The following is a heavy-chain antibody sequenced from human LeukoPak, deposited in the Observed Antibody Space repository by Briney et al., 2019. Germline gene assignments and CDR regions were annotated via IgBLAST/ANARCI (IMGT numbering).Heavy chain of an antibody. D-gene: IGHD3-10*01. CDR3: ARSYYYGSGSYGPFDY. V-gene: IGHV3-30-3*01. CDR2: ISYDGSNK. J-gene: IGHJ4*02. Sequence: GGSLRLSCAASGFTFSSYAMHWVRQAPGKGLEWVAVISYDGSNKYYADSVKGRFTISRDNSKNTLYLQMNSLRAEDTAVYYCARSYYYGSGSYGPFDYWGQGTLVTVSS. CDR1: GFTFSSYA.